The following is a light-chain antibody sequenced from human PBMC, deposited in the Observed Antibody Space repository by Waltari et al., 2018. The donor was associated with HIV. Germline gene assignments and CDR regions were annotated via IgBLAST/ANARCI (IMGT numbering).Light chain of an antibody. CDR1: SSDIGYYNY. CDR3: SSLTNSATLSVL. V-gene: IGLV2-14*01. J-gene: IGLJ3*02. Sequence: QFALTQPASVSGSPGQSITIPCTGSSSDIGYYNYVSWYQQHPGKAPKLIIYEVSNRPSGISSRFSGSKSGNTASLTISGLQAEDEADYFCSSLTNSATLSVLFGGGTQLTVL. CDR2: EVS.